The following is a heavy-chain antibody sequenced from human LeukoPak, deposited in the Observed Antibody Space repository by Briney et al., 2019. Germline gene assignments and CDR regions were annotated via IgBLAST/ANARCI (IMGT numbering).Heavy chain of an antibody. Sequence: PGGSLRLSCAASRFTFSRSGMHCVSQAPGNGLEWVEFIRYDGRNTHYPDSVKGRLTISRDKAKNSLNLPMKRLRAQDRTTYQCARDHRSQWRIAPRRRPCYFDVWGRGTLVTVSS. D-gene: IGHD6-6*01. J-gene: IGHJ2*01. CDR3: ARDHRSQWRIAPRRRPCYFDV. CDR2: IRYDGRNT. V-gene: IGHV3-30*02. CDR1: RFTFSRSG.